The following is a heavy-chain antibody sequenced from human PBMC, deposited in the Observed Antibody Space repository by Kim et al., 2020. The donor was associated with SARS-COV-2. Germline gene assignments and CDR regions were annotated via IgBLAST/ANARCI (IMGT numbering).Heavy chain of an antibody. CDR1: GFSFDEYA. CDR2: ISWNSGGI. D-gene: IGHD3-22*01. Sequence: GGSLRLSCAASGFSFDEYAMHWVRQAPGKGLEWVSGISWNSGGIGYADSVKGRFTISRDNAKNSLYLQMNSLRPEDTALYYCSKDMLPDYDSGEVYPPPRNWGRAQLDFWGQGTVVTVSS. CDR3: SKDMLPDYDSGEVYPPPRNWGRAQLDF. V-gene: IGHV3-9*01. J-gene: IGHJ4*02.